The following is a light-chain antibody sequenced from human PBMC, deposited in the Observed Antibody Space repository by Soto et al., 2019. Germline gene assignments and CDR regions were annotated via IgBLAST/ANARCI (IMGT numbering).Light chain of an antibody. CDR2: DAS. CDR1: QSVSSY. CDR3: QQRSNWPPIT. V-gene: IGKV3-11*01. Sequence: EIVLTPSPVTLSLSPGERATLSCRASQSVSSYLAWYQQTPGQAPRLLIYDASNRATGIPARFSGGGSGTDFTLTIDNLEPEDFAIYYRQQRSNWPPITFGQGTRLEIK. J-gene: IGKJ5*01.